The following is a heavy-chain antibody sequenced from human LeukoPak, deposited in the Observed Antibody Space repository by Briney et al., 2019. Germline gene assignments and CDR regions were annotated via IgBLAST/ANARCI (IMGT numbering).Heavy chain of an antibody. CDR2: TRYDGSNK. V-gene: IGHV3-30*02. D-gene: IGHD5-24*01. Sequence: PGRSLRLSCAASGFTFSSYGMYWVRQAPGKGLEWVASTRYDGSNKYYADSVKGRFTISRDNSKNTLYLQMNILRADDTAVYYCARDGYNHALFYMDVWGKGTRVTVSS. CDR3: ARDGYNHALFYMDV. J-gene: IGHJ6*03. CDR1: GFTFSSYG.